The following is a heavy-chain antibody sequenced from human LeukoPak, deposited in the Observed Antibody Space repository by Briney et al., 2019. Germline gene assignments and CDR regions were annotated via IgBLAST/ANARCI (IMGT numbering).Heavy chain of an antibody. D-gene: IGHD4-11*01. V-gene: IGHV1-2*02. CDR1: GYTFTGYY. CDR2: INPNSGGT. CDR3: ARPNSNRFYYYYGMDV. J-gene: IGHJ6*02. Sequence: GASVEVSCKASGYTFTGYYMHWVRQAPGQGLEWMGWINPNSGGTNYAQKFQGRVTMTRDTSISTAYMELSRLRSDDTAVYYCARPNSNRFYYYYGMDVWGQGTTVTVSS.